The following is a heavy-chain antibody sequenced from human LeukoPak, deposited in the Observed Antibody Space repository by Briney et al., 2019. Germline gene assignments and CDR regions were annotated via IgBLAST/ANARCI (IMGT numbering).Heavy chain of an antibody. J-gene: IGHJ6*02. D-gene: IGHD2-15*01. CDR2: IRYDGSNK. V-gene: IGHV3-30*02. CDR1: GFTFSSYG. CDR3: ARSQGYCSGGSCYPGYYGMDV. Sequence: GGSLRLSCAASGFTFSSYGMHWVRQAPGKGLEWVAFIRYDGSNKYYADSVKGRFTISRDNSKNTLYLQMNSLRAEDTAVYYCARSQGYCSGGSCYPGYYGMDVWGQGTTVTVSS.